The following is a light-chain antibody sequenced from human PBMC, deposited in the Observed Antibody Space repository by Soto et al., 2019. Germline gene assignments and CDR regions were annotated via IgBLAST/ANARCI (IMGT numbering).Light chain of an antibody. CDR1: SNDVGGSDS. Sequence: QSALTHPRPVSGTPGQSVTIPCTGTSNDVGGSDSVSWYQHHPGEAPKLIMYDVTKRPSGVPDRFSASKSGNTASLTISRLQAEDETDYYCLSYAGNYIYVFGTGTKVTVL. J-gene: IGLJ1*01. CDR2: DVT. V-gene: IGLV2-11*01. CDR3: LSYAGNYIYV.